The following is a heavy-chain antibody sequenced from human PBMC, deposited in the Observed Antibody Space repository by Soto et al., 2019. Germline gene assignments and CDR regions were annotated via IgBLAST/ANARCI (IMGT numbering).Heavy chain of an antibody. V-gene: IGHV1-2*04. Sequence: ASVKVSCKASGYTFTGYYMHWVRQAPGQGLEWMGWINPNSGGTNYAQKFQGWVTMTRDTSISTAYMELSRLRSDDTAVYYCARDLPYSSGWYGMDVWGQGTTVTVS. CDR1: GYTFTGYY. D-gene: IGHD6-19*01. J-gene: IGHJ6*02. CDR2: INPNSGGT. CDR3: ARDLPYSSGWYGMDV.